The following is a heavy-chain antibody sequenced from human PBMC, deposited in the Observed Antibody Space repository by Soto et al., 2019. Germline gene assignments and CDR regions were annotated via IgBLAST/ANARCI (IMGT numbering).Heavy chain of an antibody. V-gene: IGHV3-30*18. D-gene: IGHD1-26*01. CDR3: AKEISGSYRYFDY. J-gene: IGHJ4*02. CDR1: GFTFSSYG. Sequence: GGSLRLSCAASGFTFSSYGMHWVRQAPGKGLEWVAVISYDGSNKYYADSVKGRFTISRDNSKNTLYLQMNSLRAEDTAVYYCAKEISGSYRYFDYWGQGTLVTVSS. CDR2: ISYDGSNK.